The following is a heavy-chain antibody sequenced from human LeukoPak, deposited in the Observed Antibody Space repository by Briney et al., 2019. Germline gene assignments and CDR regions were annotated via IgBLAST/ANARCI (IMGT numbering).Heavy chain of an antibody. CDR3: ARVSRRYCSSTSCSVTYYYYMDV. CDR2: INWNGGST. Sequence: PGGSLRLSCAASGFTFDDYGMSWVRQAPGKGLEWVSGINWNGGSTGYADSVKGRFIISRDNAKNSLYLQMNSLRAEDTALYYCARVSRRYCSSTSCSVTYYYYMDVWGKGTTVTVSS. V-gene: IGHV3-20*04. CDR1: GFTFDDYG. J-gene: IGHJ6*03. D-gene: IGHD2-2*01.